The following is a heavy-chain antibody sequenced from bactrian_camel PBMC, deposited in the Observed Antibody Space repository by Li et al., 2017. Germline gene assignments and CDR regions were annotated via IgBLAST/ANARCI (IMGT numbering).Heavy chain of an antibody. CDR2: LWIGGATT. D-gene: IGHD3*01. V-gene: IGHV3S1*01. Sequence: HVQLVESGGGSVQAGGSLTLSCAAGRYTYKRNCMGWFRQRPGKDREGLAVLWIGGATTTYADSVKGRFIITRDKAKDLVYLQMNGLQPEDTGMYYCAADFLPQTVVRTPGGVMEALIDFIFKGHGTQVTVS. J-gene: IGHJ4*01. CDR1: RYTYKRNC.